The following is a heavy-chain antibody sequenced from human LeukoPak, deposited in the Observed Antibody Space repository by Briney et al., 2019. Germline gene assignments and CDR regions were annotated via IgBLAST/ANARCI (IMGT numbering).Heavy chain of an antibody. J-gene: IGHJ4*02. CDR1: GDSINNYY. V-gene: IGHV4-59*01. D-gene: IGHD3-3*01. CDR3: ARGTYYDFWSGEGLFDF. CDR2: IYFRGST. Sequence: SETLSLTCTVSGDSINNYYWNWIRQPPGKGLEWIGYIYFRGSTNYIPSLKSRVTILVDPSKNQFSLSLNSVTAADTAVYYCARGTYYDFWSGEGLFDFWGQGTLVTVSS.